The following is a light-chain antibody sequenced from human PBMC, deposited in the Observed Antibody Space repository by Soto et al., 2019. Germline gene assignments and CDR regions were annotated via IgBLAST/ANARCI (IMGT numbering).Light chain of an antibody. Sequence: QSALTQPASVSGSPGQSITISCTGTSSDVGSYNYVSWYQQHPGKAPKVMIYDVSNRPSGVSYRFSGSESGNTASLTISGLQAEDEADYYCSSYTTSSTYVFGTGTKVTVL. V-gene: IGLV2-14*01. CDR3: SSYTTSSTYV. J-gene: IGLJ1*01. CDR1: SSDVGSYNY. CDR2: DVS.